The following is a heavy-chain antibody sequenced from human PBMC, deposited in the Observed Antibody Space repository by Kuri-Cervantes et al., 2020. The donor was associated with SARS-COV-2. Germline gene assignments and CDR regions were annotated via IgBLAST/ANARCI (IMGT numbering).Heavy chain of an antibody. D-gene: IGHD3-10*01. Sequence: GGSLRLSCAASGFTFSSYSMNWVRQAPGKGLEWVSSISSSSSYIYYADSVKGRFTISRDNAKNSLYLQMNSLRAEDMALYYCAKGGSGAHYSDYWGQGTLVTVSS. CDR3: AKGGSGAHYSDY. J-gene: IGHJ4*02. CDR2: ISSSSSYI. CDR1: GFTFSSYS. V-gene: IGHV3-21*04.